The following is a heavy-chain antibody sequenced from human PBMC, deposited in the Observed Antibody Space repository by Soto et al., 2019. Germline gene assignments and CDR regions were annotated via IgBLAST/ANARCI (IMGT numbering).Heavy chain of an antibody. CDR3: AKDLSYCSGGSCYQHDGSDN. CDR1: GFTFSSYA. Sequence: QVQLVESGGGGVQPGGSLRLSCAASGFTFSSYAMHWVRQAPGKGLEWVAIISFDGSNKFYTDSVKGRFTISRDNSKNTLYLEMSSRRAEDTAVYFCAKDLSYCSGGSCYQHDGSDNWGQGTLVTVSS. V-gene: IGHV3-30*18. D-gene: IGHD2-15*01. CDR2: ISFDGSNK. J-gene: IGHJ4*02.